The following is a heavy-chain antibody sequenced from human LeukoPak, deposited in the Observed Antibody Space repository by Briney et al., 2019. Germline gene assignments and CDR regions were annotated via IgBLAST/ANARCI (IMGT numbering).Heavy chain of an antibody. V-gene: IGHV4-4*07. CDR3: ARDVTITIFGVVKPDAFDI. J-gene: IGHJ3*02. CDR1: GGSISSFY. Sequence: SATLSLTCSVSGGSISSFYWNWIRQPAGKGLEWIGRIYTSGSTNYNPSLKSRVTMSVDTSRNQFSLKLSSVTAADTAVYYCARDVTITIFGVVKPDAFDIWGQGTMVTVSS. D-gene: IGHD3-3*01. CDR2: IYTSGST.